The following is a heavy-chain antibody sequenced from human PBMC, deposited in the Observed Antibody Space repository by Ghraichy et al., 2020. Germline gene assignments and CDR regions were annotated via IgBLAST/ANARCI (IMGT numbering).Heavy chain of an antibody. J-gene: IGHJ4*02. CDR3: ARAVTIQLWFLFDY. Sequence: GGSLRLSCAASGFTFSSYGMHWVRQAPGKGLEWVAVIWYDGSNKYYADSVKGRFTISRDNSKNTLYLQMNSLRAEDTAVYYCARAVTIQLWFLFDYWGQGTLVTVSS. CDR1: GFTFSSYG. V-gene: IGHV3-33*01. D-gene: IGHD5-18*01. CDR2: IWYDGSNK.